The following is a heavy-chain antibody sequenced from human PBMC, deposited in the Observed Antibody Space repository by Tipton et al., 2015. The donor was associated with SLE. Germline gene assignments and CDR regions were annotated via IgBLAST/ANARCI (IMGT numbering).Heavy chain of an antibody. CDR2: ISGGGGNT. CDR1: GFTFRSYA. CDR3: AKLEVANDFYLDY. Sequence: SLRLSCIASGFTFRSYAMSWVRRAPGRGLEWVSAISGGGGNTYYADSVKGRFTISSDNSRNTLFLQMNSLRADDTAIYYCAKLEVANDFYLDYWGQGALVTVSS. V-gene: IGHV3-23*01. D-gene: IGHD2-15*01. J-gene: IGHJ4*02.